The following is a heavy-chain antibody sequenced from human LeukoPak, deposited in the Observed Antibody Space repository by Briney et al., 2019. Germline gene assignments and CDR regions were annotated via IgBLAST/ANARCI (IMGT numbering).Heavy chain of an antibody. V-gene: IGHV4-39*07. D-gene: IGHD2-21*01. CDR3: ARGTDCGGECYKY. CDR2: IYHSGST. J-gene: IGHJ4*02. Sequence: SSETLSLTCTVSGGSISSSYSYWGWIRQPPGKGLEWIGNIYHSGSTYYSPSLKSRVTISIDTSKNQFSPKLRSVTAADTAVYYCARGTDCGGECYKYWGQGTLVTVSS. CDR1: GGSISSSYSY.